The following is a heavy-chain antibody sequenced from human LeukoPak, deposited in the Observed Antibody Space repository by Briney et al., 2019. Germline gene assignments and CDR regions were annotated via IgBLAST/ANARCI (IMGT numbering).Heavy chain of an antibody. V-gene: IGHV4-34*01. D-gene: IGHD1-1*01. CDR1: GASFSDYY. CDR2: IDHSGST. Sequence: SETLSLTCAVYGASFSDYYWSWIRQLQGKGLEWIGEIDHSGSTKCNPSLKGRVTISLDTSKNQFSLDLTSVTAADTAVYYCATGSQLGSYNWFDPWGQGTLVTVSS. J-gene: IGHJ5*02. CDR3: ATGSQLGSYNWFDP.